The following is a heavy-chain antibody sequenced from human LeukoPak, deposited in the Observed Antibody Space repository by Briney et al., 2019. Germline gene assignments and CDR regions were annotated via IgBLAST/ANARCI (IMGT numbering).Heavy chain of an antibody. J-gene: IGHJ4*02. Sequence: SETLSLTCTVSGGSISSYYWNRIRQPPGKGLEWIGYIYYSGSTNYNPSLKSRVTISVDTSKNQFSLKLSSVTAADTAVYYCARAGGWLSPLGYWGQGTLVTVSS. CDR1: GGSISSYY. D-gene: IGHD5-24*01. CDR3: ARAGGWLSPLGY. CDR2: IYYSGST. V-gene: IGHV4-59*01.